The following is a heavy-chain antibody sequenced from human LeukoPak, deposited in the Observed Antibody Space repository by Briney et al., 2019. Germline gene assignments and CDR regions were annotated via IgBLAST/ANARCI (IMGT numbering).Heavy chain of an antibody. V-gene: IGHV3-11*01. J-gene: IGHJ4*02. D-gene: IGHD5-12*01. Sequence: GGSLRLSCAASGFTFSDYYMSWIRQAPGKGLEWVSYISSSGSTIYYADSVKGRFTISRDNAKNSLYLQMNSLRAEDTAVYYCARSSSDSGYDSNFDYWGQGTLVTVFS. CDR1: GFTFSDYY. CDR2: ISSSGSTI. CDR3: ARSSSDSGYDSNFDY.